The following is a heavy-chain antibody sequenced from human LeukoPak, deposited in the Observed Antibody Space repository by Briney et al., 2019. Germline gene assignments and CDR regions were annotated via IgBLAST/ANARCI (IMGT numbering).Heavy chain of an antibody. Sequence: SETLSLTCTVSGYSISSGYYWGWIRQPPGKGLEWIGSIYHSGSTYYNPSLKGRVTISVDTSKNQFSLKLSSVTAADTAVYYCARSWDIVVPLDYWGQGTLVTVSS. D-gene: IGHD2-2*01. J-gene: IGHJ4*02. CDR1: GYSISSGYY. V-gene: IGHV4-38-2*02. CDR3: ARSWDIVVPLDY. CDR2: IYHSGST.